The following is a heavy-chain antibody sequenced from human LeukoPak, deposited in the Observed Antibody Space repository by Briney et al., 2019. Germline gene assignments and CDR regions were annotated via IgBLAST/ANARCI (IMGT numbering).Heavy chain of an antibody. Sequence: ASVKVSCKXSGGTFSSYAISWVRQAPGQGLEWMGGIIPIFGTANYSQKFQGRVTITADESTSTAYMELSSLRSEDTAVYYCAREGVGYCGGDCYRFDYWGQRTLVTVSS. CDR3: AREGVGYCGGDCYRFDY. V-gene: IGHV1-69*01. CDR1: GGTFSSYA. J-gene: IGHJ4*02. D-gene: IGHD2-21*01. CDR2: IIPIFGTA.